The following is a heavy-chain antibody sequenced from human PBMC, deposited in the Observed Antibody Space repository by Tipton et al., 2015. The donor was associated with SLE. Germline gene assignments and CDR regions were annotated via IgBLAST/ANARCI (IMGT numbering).Heavy chain of an antibody. Sequence: TLSLTCNVSGASISGYFWSWIRQPPGKGLEWIGYTFSSGSTNYNPSLKSRVTISVDTSKNQFSLRLRSVTAADTAVYYCARGGGRLGNWGQGTLVTVSS. CDR1: GASISGYF. CDR2: TFSSGST. D-gene: IGHD3-16*01. J-gene: IGHJ4*02. V-gene: IGHV4-59*01. CDR3: ARGGGRLGN.